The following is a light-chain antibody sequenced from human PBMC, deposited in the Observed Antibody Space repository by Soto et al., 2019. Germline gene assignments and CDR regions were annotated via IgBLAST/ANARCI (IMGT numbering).Light chain of an antibody. CDR3: QQYSMWPIT. CDR2: GIS. J-gene: IGKJ5*01. CDR1: QSVNSN. V-gene: IGKV3-15*01. Sequence: EIVRAPFSAILSLSPGDRATLSCRASQSVNSNYLAWYQQHPGQPPRLLIYGISTRATGIPARFSGSGSGTEFSLTISSLQSEDFAVYYCQQYSMWPITFGQGTRLAIK.